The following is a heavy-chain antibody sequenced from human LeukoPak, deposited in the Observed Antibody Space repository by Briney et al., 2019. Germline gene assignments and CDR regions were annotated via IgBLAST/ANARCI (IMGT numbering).Heavy chain of an antibody. CDR1: GYTFTSSG. CDR2: INPTGGTT. CDR3: ARELGGSYNDY. V-gene: IGHV1-46*01. D-gene: IGHD1-26*01. Sequence: ASVMVSCKASGYTFTSSGISWVRQAPGQGLEWMGVINPTGGTTTYAQKFQGRVTMTRDTSTRTVYMEVSSLRSDDTAVYYCARELGGSYNDYWGQGTPVTVSS. J-gene: IGHJ4*02.